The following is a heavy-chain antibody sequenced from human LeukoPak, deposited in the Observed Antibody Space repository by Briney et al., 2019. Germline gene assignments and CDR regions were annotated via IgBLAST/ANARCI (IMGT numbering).Heavy chain of an antibody. CDR3: ARAYNWNGRFDY. CDR2: INPSGGST. Sequence: GASVKVSCKASGYTFTSYYMHWVRQAPGQGLEWMGIINPSGGSTSYAQKFQGRVTVTRDTSPTAVYMELSSLRSEDTAVYYCARAYNWNGRFDYWGQGTLVTVSS. V-gene: IGHV1-46*01. J-gene: IGHJ4*02. D-gene: IGHD1-20*01. CDR1: GYTFTSYY.